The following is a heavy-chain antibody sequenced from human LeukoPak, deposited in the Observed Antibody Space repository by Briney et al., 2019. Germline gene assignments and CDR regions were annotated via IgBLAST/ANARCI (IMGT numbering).Heavy chain of an antibody. CDR2: ISNSGRTI. D-gene: IGHD6-6*01. CDR1: GFTFSDHY. V-gene: IGHV3-11*04. Sequence: GGSLRLSCTASGFTFSDHYMSWIRQAPGKGLEWVSYISNSGRTIYYADSVKGRFTISRGNAENSLYLQMNSLRAEDTAVYYCARVIATRPHYHYYMDVWGKGTTVTVSS. J-gene: IGHJ6*03. CDR3: ARVIATRPHYHYYMDV.